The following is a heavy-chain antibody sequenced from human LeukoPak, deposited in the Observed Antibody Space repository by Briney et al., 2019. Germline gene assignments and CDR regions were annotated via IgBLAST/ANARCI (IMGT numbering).Heavy chain of an antibody. D-gene: IGHD1-26*01. Sequence: ASVRVSCTVSGYTLTELSMHWVRQAPGKGLEWMGGFDPEDGETIYAQKFQGRVTMTEDTSTDTAYMELSSLRSEDTAVYYCATGSIVGDYTDLDYWGQGTLVTVSS. CDR1: GYTLTELS. CDR3: ATGSIVGDYTDLDY. J-gene: IGHJ4*02. CDR2: FDPEDGET. V-gene: IGHV1-24*01.